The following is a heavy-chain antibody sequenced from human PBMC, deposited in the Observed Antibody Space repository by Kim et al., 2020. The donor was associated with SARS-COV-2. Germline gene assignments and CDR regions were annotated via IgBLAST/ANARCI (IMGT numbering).Heavy chain of an antibody. CDR3: ARLGITMVRGVIIKYW. J-gene: IGHJ2*01. CDR2: IYYSGST. V-gene: IGHV4-39*01. Sequence: SETLSLTCTVSGGSISSSSYYWGWIRQPPGKGLEWIGSIYYSGSTYYNPSLKSRVTISVDTSKNQFSLKLSSVTAADTAVYYCARLGITMVRGVIIKYW. D-gene: IGHD3-10*01. CDR1: GGSISSSSYY.